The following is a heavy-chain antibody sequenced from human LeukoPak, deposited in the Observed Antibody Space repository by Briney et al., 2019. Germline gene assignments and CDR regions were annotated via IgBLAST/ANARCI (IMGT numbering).Heavy chain of an antibody. J-gene: IGHJ6*02. Sequence: ASVKVSCKASGYTFTSYGISWVRQAPGQGLEWMGWISAYNGNTNYAQKLRGRVTMTTDTSTSTAYMELRSLRSDDTAVYYCARERTAAGTGSWSYYYYYGMDVWGQGTTVTVSS. D-gene: IGHD6-13*01. CDR1: GYTFTSYG. CDR3: ARERTAAGTGSWSYYYYYGMDV. V-gene: IGHV1-18*01. CDR2: ISAYNGNT.